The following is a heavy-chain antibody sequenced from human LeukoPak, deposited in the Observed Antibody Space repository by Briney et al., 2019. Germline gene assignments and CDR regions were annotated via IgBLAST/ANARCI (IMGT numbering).Heavy chain of an antibody. J-gene: IGHJ6*03. CDR3: ARVAKHFRGGIPFYFMDV. CDR1: GYSISSGYY. V-gene: IGHV4-38-2*02. Sequence: SETLSLTCTVSGYSISSGYYWGWIRQPPGKGLEWIGSIYHSGSTYYNPSLKSRVTISLDTSKKQFSLNLSSVTAADTAVYYCARVAKHFRGGIPFYFMDVWGKGTTVTISS. D-gene: IGHD3-10*01. CDR2: IYHSGST.